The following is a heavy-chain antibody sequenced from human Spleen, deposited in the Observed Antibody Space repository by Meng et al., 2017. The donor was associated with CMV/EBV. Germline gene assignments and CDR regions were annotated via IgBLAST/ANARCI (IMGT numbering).Heavy chain of an antibody. V-gene: IGHV3-66*01. D-gene: IGHD6-19*01. CDR3: VRDPVAAIEKNAFDI. Sequence: ESLKISCAASGFSVSSNYMSWVRQAPGKGLEWVSGIYTGGYTYYADSVKGRFTISRDNSNNTMYLQMNSLRGEDTAVYYCVRDPVAAIEKNAFDIWGQGTMVTVSS. CDR2: IYTGGYT. J-gene: IGHJ3*02. CDR1: GFSVSSNY.